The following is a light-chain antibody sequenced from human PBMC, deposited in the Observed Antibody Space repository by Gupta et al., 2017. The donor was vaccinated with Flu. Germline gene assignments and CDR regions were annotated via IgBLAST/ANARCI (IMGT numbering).Light chain of an antibody. CDR3: QQYSSYMYT. J-gene: IGKJ2*01. Sequence: DIQMPQSPSSLSASVGDRVTITCRASQGISSHLAWYQQKPEKAPKSLIYAASNLQSGVPSRFSGSGSGTDFTLTISRLQPEEFAMYYCQQYSSYMYTFGQGTQLEIK. CDR1: QGISSH. CDR2: AAS. V-gene: IGKV1D-16*01.